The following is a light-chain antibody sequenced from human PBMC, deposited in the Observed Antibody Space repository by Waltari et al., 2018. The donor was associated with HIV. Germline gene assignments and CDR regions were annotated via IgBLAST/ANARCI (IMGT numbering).Light chain of an antibody. CDR2: GAS. J-gene: IGKJ4*01. V-gene: IGKV1-12*01. CDR1: QDINTS. CDR3: QQATSFPLS. Sequence: IQMTQYPSSLSASVGDRVTITCRASQDINTSLGWYQLKPGKAPKIRVFGASGLQSGVPSRFSGSGSGTLFSLTISNLQPEDSATYFCQQATSFPLSFGGGTKVEI.